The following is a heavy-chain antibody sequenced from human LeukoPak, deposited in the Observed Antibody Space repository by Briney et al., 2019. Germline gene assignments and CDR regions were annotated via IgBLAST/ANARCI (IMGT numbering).Heavy chain of an antibody. J-gene: IGHJ4*02. Sequence: GGSLRLSCAASGFTVSSNYMSWVRQAPGKGLEWVSVIYSGGSTYYADSVKGRFTISRDNSKNTLYLQMNSLRAEDTAVYYCARNGDDSSGYYYGYFDYWGQGTLVTVSS. CDR3: ARNGDDSSGYYYGYFDY. D-gene: IGHD3-22*01. V-gene: IGHV3-53*01. CDR1: GFTVSSNY. CDR2: IYSGGST.